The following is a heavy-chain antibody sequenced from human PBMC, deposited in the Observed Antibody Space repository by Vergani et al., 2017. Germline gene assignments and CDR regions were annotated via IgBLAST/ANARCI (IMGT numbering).Heavy chain of an antibody. CDR2: INAGNGNT. J-gene: IGHJ5*02. Sequence: QVQLVQSGAEVKKPGASVKVSCKASGYTFTSYAMHWVRQAPGQRLEWMGWINAGNGNTKYSQKFQGRVTITRDTSAGTAYMELSSLRSEDTAVYYCARATVVRGVIISPNNWFDPWGQGTLVTVSS. CDR3: ARATVVRGVIISPNNWFDP. D-gene: IGHD3-10*01. V-gene: IGHV1-3*01. CDR1: GYTFTSYA.